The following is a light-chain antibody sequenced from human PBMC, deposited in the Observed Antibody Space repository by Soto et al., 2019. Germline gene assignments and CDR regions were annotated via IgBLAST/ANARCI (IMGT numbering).Light chain of an antibody. CDR1: QSIRSY. Sequence: DIQMTQSPSSLSASVGDRVTITCRASQSIRSYLNWYQQKPGKAPKLLIYAASSLQSGGPSRFSGSGSGTDFTLTISRLQPEDFATYYCQQSYSTRWTFGQGTKVEIK. V-gene: IGKV1-39*01. CDR2: AAS. J-gene: IGKJ1*01. CDR3: QQSYSTRWT.